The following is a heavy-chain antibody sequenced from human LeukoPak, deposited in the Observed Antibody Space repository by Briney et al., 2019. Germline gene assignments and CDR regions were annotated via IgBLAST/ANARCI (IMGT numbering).Heavy chain of an antibody. CDR1: GFTVSNFY. Sequence: GGSLRLSCAASGFTVSNFYMNWVRQAPGKGLEWVSLIFSDGSTYYADSVKGRFTISRDYSKNTLFLQMNSLGAEDTAVYYCARGPSVTPHYWGQGTRVTVSA. CDR2: IFSDGST. D-gene: IGHD4-17*01. J-gene: IGHJ4*02. CDR3: ARGPSVTPHY. V-gene: IGHV3-53*01.